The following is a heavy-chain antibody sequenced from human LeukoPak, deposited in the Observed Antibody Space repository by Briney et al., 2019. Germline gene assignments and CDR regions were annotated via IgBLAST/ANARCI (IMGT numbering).Heavy chain of an antibody. CDR1: GFTFINYW. CDR3: ARGGFCSGADCRGSFDY. Sequence: GSLRLSCAASGFTFINYWMHWFRQAPGGGVVWVSHINNDGSTTTYADSVKGRFTISRDNAKNTLYLNVNSLRAEDTAVYYCARGGFCSGADCRGSFDYWGQGSLVTVSS. D-gene: IGHD2-15*01. J-gene: IGHJ4*02. V-gene: IGHV3-74*01. CDR2: INNDGSTT.